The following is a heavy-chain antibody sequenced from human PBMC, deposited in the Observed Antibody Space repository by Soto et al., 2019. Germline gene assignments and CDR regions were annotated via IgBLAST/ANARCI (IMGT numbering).Heavy chain of an antibody. V-gene: IGHV4-30-4*01. D-gene: IGHD4-17*01. Sequence: QVQLQESGPGLVKPSQTLSLTCTVFGGSVSSGDFYWSWIRQPPGKGLEWIGYIYYSGSSYYHPSLKSRVIISVDASKNQLSLNMRSVTAADTAVYFCARGILDYCGHFDYWGRGTLVDVSS. CDR1: GGSVSSGDFY. CDR3: ARGILDYCGHFDY. CDR2: IYYSGSS. J-gene: IGHJ4*02.